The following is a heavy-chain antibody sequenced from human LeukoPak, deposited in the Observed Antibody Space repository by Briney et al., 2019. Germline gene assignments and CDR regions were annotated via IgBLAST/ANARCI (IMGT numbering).Heavy chain of an antibody. V-gene: IGHV4-59*01. D-gene: IGHD2-21*02. CDR1: GDSLNTYY. CDR3: ARVVRGVVTSNWFDP. CDR2: VAYSGSS. Sequence: PSETLSHTCTVSGDSLNTYYWTWIRQTPGKRLEWIGFVAYSGSSNYNPSLKSRVRISIDTSKNQFSLALTSVTPADTAVYYCARVVRGVVTSNWFDPWGQGTLVTVSS. J-gene: IGHJ5*02.